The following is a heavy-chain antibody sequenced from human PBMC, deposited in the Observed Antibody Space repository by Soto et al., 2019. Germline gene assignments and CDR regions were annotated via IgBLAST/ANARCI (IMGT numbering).Heavy chain of an antibody. J-gene: IGHJ6*02. CDR2: ISYDGSNK. D-gene: IGHD6-13*01. CDR3: ARELNGYSSSWYPNYYYYYSMDV. Sequence: QVQLVESGGGVVQPGRSLRLSCAASGFTFSSYAMHWVRQAPGKGLEWVAVISYDGSNKYYADSVKGRFTISRDNSKNTLYLQMNSLRGEDTAVYYCARELNGYSSSWYPNYYYYYSMDVWGQGTTVTV. CDR1: GFTFSSYA. V-gene: IGHV3-30-3*01.